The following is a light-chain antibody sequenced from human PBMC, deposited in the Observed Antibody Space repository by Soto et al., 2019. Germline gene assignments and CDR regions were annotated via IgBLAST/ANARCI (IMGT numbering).Light chain of an antibody. CDR3: SSYTSSSTYV. J-gene: IGLJ1*01. CDR2: EVS. CDR1: SSDVGGYNY. V-gene: IGLV2-14*01. Sequence: QSVLTQPASVSGSPGQSITISWTGTSSDVGGYNYVSWYQQHPGKAPKLMIYEVSNRPSGVSNRFSGSKSGNTASLTISGLQAEDEADYYCSSYTSSSTYVFGTGTKVTVL.